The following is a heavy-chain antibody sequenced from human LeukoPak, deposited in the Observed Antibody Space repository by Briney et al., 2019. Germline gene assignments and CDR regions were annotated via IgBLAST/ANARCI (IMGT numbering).Heavy chain of an antibody. CDR1: GFTFSSYS. J-gene: IGHJ6*02. CDR3: AKELYSSRSDYYYYGMDV. D-gene: IGHD6-13*01. V-gene: IGHV3-23*01. CDR2: ISGSGGST. Sequence: GGSLRLSCAASGFTFSSYSMSWVRQAPGKGLEWVSAISGSGGSTYYADSVKGRFTISRDNSRNTLYLQMNSLRAEDTAVYYCAKELYSSRSDYYYYGMDVWGQGTTVTVSS.